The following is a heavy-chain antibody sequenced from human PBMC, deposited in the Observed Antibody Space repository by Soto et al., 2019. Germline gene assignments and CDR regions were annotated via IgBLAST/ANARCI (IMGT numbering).Heavy chain of an antibody. V-gene: IGHV3-72*01. CDR2: SRDKGNSYST. Sequence: EVQLVESGGGLVQPGGSLRLSCAGSGFTFSDYYIDCVLQAPGKGLEWVGRSRDKGNSYSTEYAASVKGRFTVSRDASKNPLYLQMNSLKTEDTALYYCTRSITGTTSSAYWGQGPLVTVSS. CDR1: GFTFSDYY. CDR3: TRSITGTTSSAY. D-gene: IGHD1-20*01. J-gene: IGHJ4*02.